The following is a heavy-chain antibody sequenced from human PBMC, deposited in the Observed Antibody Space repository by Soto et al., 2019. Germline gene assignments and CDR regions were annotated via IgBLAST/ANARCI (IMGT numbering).Heavy chain of an antibody. CDR1: GYTFTSYA. J-gene: IGHJ4*02. CDR3: ARVLRRDYRDGGRFDY. Sequence: ASVKVSCKASGYTFTSYAMHWVRQAPGQRLEWMGWINAGNGNTKYSQKFQGRVTITRDTSASTAYMELSSLRSEDTAVYYCARVLRRDYRDGGRFDYWGQGTLVTVSS. D-gene: IGHD4-4*01. V-gene: IGHV1-3*01. CDR2: INAGNGNT.